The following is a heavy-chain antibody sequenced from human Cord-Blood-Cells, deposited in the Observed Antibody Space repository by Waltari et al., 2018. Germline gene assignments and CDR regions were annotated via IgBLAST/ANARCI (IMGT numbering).Heavy chain of an antibody. CDR3: ARREAFDI. CDR2: IYYSGST. J-gene: IGHJ3*02. V-gene: IGHV4-39*01. CDR1: GGSISSSRYY. Sequence: QLQLQESGPGLVKPSETLSLTCTVSGGSISSSRYYWGWIRRPPGKGLEWFGSIYYSGSTYYNPSLKSRVTISVDTSKNQFSLKLSSVTAADTAVYYCARREAFDIWGQGTMVTVSS.